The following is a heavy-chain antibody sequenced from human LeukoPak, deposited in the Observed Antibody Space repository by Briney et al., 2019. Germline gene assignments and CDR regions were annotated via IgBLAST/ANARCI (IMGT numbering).Heavy chain of an antibody. CDR1: GVSISSYY. CDR3: ASNSHYNGWYYNY. V-gene: IGHV4-59*01. J-gene: IGHJ4*02. Sequence: PSETPSLTCSISGVSISSYYWSWIRQSPGKGLEWIAYISHSGSTNYNPSLNSRVTISVDTSKNQFSLKLTSVTAADTALYYCASNSHYNGWYYNYWGRGTLVTVSS. CDR2: ISHSGST. D-gene: IGHD2-8*01.